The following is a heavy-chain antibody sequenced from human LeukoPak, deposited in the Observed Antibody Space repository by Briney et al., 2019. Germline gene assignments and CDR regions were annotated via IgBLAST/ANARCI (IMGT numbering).Heavy chain of an antibody. CDR1: GFTFRNYA. Sequence: GGSLRLSCAASGFTFRNYAMSWVRQAPGKGLEWVSVISGGGGAYYADSLKGRFTISRDNAKNTLYLQMNSLRADDTAVYYCARRGEARGQFDYWGQGAPVTVSS. CDR2: ISGGGGA. J-gene: IGHJ4*02. D-gene: IGHD3-16*01. CDR3: ARRGEARGQFDY. V-gene: IGHV3-23*01.